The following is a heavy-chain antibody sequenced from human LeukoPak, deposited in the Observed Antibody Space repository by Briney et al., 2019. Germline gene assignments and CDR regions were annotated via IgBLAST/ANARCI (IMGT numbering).Heavy chain of an antibody. Sequence: SQTLSLTCTVSGGSISSGSYYWSWIRQPTGKGLEWIGRIYTSGSTNYNPSLKRRVTISVDTSKNQFSLKLTSVTAADTAVYYCARDRPYPNYGMDVWGQGTTVTVSS. J-gene: IGHJ6*02. CDR2: IYTSGST. V-gene: IGHV4-61*02. D-gene: IGHD3-16*01. CDR3: ARDRPYPNYGMDV. CDR1: GGSISSGSYY.